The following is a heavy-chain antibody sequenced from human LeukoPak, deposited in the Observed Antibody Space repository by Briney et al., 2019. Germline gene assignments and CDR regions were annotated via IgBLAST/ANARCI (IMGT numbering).Heavy chain of an antibody. CDR1: GGSISSYY. D-gene: IGHD5-18*01. CDR3: ASLGYSYGYNTPSYYYYYMDV. J-gene: IGHJ6*03. V-gene: IGHV4-59*08. CDR2: IYYSGST. Sequence: SETLSLTCTVSGGSISSYYWSWIRQPPGKGLEWIGYIYYSGSTNYNPSLKSRVTISVDTSKNQFSLKLSSVTAADTAVYYCASLGYSYGYNTPSYYYYYMDVWGKGTMVTVSS.